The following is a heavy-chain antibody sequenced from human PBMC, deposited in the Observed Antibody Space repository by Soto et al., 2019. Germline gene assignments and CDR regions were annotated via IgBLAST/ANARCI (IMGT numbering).Heavy chain of an antibody. CDR2: ISGTTT. Sequence: EVLLVESGGGLVQPGGSLRLSCAASGFTFRSYEMNWVRQVPGKGLEWISYISGTTTFYADSVKGRFTISRDNAKNSLYLQMDSLRAGDTAVYYCARSWDGYFDIWGQGTLVTVSS. V-gene: IGHV3-48*03. CDR1: GFTFRSYE. D-gene: IGHD6-13*01. J-gene: IGHJ4*02. CDR3: ARSWDGYFDI.